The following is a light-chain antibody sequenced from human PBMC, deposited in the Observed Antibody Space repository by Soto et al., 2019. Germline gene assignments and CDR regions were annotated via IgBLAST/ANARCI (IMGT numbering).Light chain of an antibody. CDR3: QKYDTSPPT. J-gene: IGKJ5*01. CDR2: RTF. CDR1: QPITSSY. V-gene: IGKV3-20*01. Sequence: TQYRSTLSLSPGERATLSCRASQPITSSYLAWYQPPPGQAPRLLIYRTFARAPGIPDRFRGGGSGTDFPPTISRLEREDFAVYSCQKYDTSPPTFGQGTRLEF.